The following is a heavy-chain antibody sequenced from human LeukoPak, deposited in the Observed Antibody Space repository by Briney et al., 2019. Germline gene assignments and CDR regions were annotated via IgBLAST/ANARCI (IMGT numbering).Heavy chain of an antibody. D-gene: IGHD3-22*01. CDR2: ISGNGYST. Sequence: GGSLRLSCAASGFTFSTYAMNWVRQAPGKGVYWVSAISGNGYSTYYADCVKGRCNISRDNSKKTVYLQMKSVRDEETGVYYCARVGLYYDDRSGYYGYLGQGTLVTVSS. CDR1: GFTFSTYA. J-gene: IGHJ4*02. CDR3: ARVGLYYDDRSGYYGY. V-gene: IGHV3-23*01.